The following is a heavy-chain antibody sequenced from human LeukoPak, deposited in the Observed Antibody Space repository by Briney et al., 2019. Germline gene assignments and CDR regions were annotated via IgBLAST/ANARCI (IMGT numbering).Heavy chain of an antibody. CDR1: GFTLSSYW. V-gene: IGHV3-7*01. CDR2: IKQDGSEK. D-gene: IGHD1-26*01. CDR3: ARDGGIVGATRYYYYMDV. Sequence: QPGGSLRLSCAASGFTLSSYWMSWVRQAPGKGLEWVANIKQDGSEKYYVDSVKGRFTISRDNAKNSLYLQMNSLRAEDTAVYYCARDGGIVGATRYYYYMDVWGKGTTVTVSS. J-gene: IGHJ6*03.